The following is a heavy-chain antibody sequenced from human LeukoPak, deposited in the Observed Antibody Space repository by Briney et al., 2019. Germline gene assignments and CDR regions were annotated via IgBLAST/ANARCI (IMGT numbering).Heavy chain of an antibody. CDR2: INPNSGGT. V-gene: IGHV1-2*02. Sequence: GASVKVSCKASGYTFNGYYMHWVRQAPGQGLEWMGWINPNSGGTNYAQKFQGRVTMTRDTSISTAYMELSRLRSDDTAVYYCARVGSGWYEGGFDPWGQGTLVTVSS. D-gene: IGHD6-19*01. CDR1: GYTFNGYY. CDR3: ARVGSGWYEGGFDP. J-gene: IGHJ5*02.